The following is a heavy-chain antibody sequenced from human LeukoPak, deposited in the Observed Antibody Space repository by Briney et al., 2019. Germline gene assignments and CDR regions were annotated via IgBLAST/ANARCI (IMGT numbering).Heavy chain of an antibody. D-gene: IGHD4-11*01. CDR3: ARGTVTTQNYYFDY. CDR1: GSSISSAGYY. CDR2: IYYSGST. V-gene: IGHV4-31*03. Sequence: SSDPLSLTCTVSGSSISSAGYYWSWIRQHPGKGLEWIGYIYYSGSTYYNPSLKSRVTISVDTSKNQFSLKLSSVTAAATAVYYCARGTVTTQNYYFDYWGQGTLVTVSS. J-gene: IGHJ4*02.